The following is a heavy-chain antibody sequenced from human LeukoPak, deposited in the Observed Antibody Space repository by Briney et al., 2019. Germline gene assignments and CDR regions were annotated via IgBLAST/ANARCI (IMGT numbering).Heavy chain of an antibody. J-gene: IGHJ4*02. D-gene: IGHD5-12*01. CDR3: ARISGQRR. CDR2: TYYRSQWYN. CDR1: GDSVSSNSAT. Sequence: SQTLSLTFAISGDSVSSNSATWNWIRQSPSRGLEWLGRTYYRSQWYNDYAVSVKSRITINPDTSKNHFSLQLSSVTPEDTAVYYCARISGQRRWGQGTLVTVSS. V-gene: IGHV6-1*01.